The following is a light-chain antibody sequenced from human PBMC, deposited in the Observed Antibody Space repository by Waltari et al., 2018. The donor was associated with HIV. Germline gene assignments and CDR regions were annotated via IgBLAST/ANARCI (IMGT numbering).Light chain of an antibody. CDR3: CSYADNYPVV. J-gene: IGLJ2*01. Sequence: QSALTQPRSVSGSPGQSVTISCTGTSSDVGGYNYVSWYQHHPGKAPKFMIYDVNNRPSGVLVRFSGSKSGNTASLTISGLQAEDEADYYCCSYADNYPVVFGGGTKLTVL. V-gene: IGLV2-11*01. CDR2: DVN. CDR1: SSDVGGYNY.